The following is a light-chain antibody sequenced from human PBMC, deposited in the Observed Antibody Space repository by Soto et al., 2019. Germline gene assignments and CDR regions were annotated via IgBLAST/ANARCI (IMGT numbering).Light chain of an antibody. CDR1: QPLTKK. CDR2: GTS. Sequence: EIVMTSSPAPLSFSHGDRATLSCRAGQPLTKKVAWYQHKPAQAPRLLIYGTSTRATGISARCSGGGSGTEFTLTISSRLSEDFAVYYCQQYEKWSTSIPFGQGTRMAIK. V-gene: IGKV3-15*01. CDR3: QQYEKWSTSIP. J-gene: IGKJ5*01.